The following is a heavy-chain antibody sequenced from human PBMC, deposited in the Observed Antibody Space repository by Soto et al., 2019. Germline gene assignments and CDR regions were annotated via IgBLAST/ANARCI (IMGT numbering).Heavy chain of an antibody. CDR3: ARGRGYYYGSGRLFDY. CDR2: INHSGST. D-gene: IGHD3-10*01. J-gene: IGHJ4*02. Sequence: QVQLQQWGAGLLKPSETLSLTCAVYGVSFSGYYWSWIRQPPGKGLEWIGEINHSGSTNYNPSLKSRVTISVDTSKNQFSLKLSSVTAADTAVYYCARGRGYYYGSGRLFDYWGQGTLVTVSS. V-gene: IGHV4-34*01. CDR1: GVSFSGYY.